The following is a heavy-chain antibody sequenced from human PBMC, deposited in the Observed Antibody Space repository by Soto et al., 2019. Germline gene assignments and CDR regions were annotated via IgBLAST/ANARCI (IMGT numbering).Heavy chain of an antibody. Sequence: QVQLVQSGDEVRKPESSVKVSCKASGYIFVNYGIAWVRQAPGQGLEWLGWISPYSGDTHYASKVQSRRTMTTDTSTSTAYTNLGRLTSTDTVVYYWTIVDNYVPPTRQNVWGQGTTVTVSS. CDR3: TIVDNYVPPTRQNV. V-gene: IGHV1-18*01. CDR2: ISPYSGDT. D-gene: IGHD3-16*01. J-gene: IGHJ6*02. CDR1: GYIFVNYG.